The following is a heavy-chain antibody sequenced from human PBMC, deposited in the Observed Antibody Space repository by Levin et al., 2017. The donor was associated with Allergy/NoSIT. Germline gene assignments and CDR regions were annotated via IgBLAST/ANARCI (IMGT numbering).Heavy chain of an antibody. V-gene: IGHV3-11*01. CDR3: AREWGGGIAPSDY. CDR2: ISSGGSTI. CDR1: GFTFSDYY. D-gene: IGHD6-13*01. Sequence: GESLKISCAASGFTFSDYYMNWIRQAPGKGLEWVSYISSGGSTIYYADSVKGRFTISRDNGKNSLYLQMNSLRAEDTAVYYCAREWGGGIAPSDYWGQGTLVTVSS. J-gene: IGHJ4*02.